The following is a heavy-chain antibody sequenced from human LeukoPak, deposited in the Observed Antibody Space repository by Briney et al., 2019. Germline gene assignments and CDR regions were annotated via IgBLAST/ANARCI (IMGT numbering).Heavy chain of an antibody. CDR1: GYTFTSYY. D-gene: IGHD3-22*01. Sequence: ASVKVSCKASGYTFTSYYMHWVRQAPGQGLEWMGIINPSGGSTSYAQKFQGRVTMTRDTSTSTVYMELSSPRSEDTAVYYCARDPVLDSSGYYFDYWGQGTLVTVSS. J-gene: IGHJ4*02. V-gene: IGHV1-46*01. CDR2: INPSGGST. CDR3: ARDPVLDSSGYYFDY.